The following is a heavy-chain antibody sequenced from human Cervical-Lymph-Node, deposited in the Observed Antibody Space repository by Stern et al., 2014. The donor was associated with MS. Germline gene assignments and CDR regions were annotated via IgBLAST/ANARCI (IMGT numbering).Heavy chain of an antibody. D-gene: IGHD4-17*01. V-gene: IGHV3-7*01. Sequence: EVHLVESGGGLVQPGGSLRLSCAGSGFTFSPYWMTWVRQAPGKGLEWVASINKDGSEKYYVDSLKGRFTISRDNAKNSLYLQMTSLRADDTAVYYCARKTTAKNWGQGTLVTVSS. J-gene: IGHJ4*02. CDR3: ARKTTAKN. CDR2: INKDGSEK. CDR1: GFTFSPYW.